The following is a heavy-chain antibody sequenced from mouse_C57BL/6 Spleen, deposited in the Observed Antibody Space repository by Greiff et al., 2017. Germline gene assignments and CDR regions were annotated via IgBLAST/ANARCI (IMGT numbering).Heavy chain of an antibody. CDR2: ISSGSSTI. CDR1: GFTFSDYG. V-gene: IGHV5-17*01. Sequence: DVQLVESGGGLVKPGGSLKLSCAASGFTFSDYGMHWVRQAPEKGLEWVAYISSGSSTIYYPDTVKGRFTISRDNAKNTLFLQMTSLKSEDTAMYYCARRRNVAMEYWGQGTSVTVSS. J-gene: IGHJ4*01. CDR3: ARRRNVAMEY.